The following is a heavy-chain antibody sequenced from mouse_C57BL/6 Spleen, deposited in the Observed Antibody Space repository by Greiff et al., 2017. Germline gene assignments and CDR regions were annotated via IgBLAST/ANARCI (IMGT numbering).Heavy chain of an antibody. Sequence: EVQVVESEGGLVQPGNSMKLSCTASGFTFSDYYLAWVRQVPEKGLEWVANINYDGSSTYYLDSLKSRFIISRDNAKNILYLQMSSLKSEDTATYYCARLRQGGYYFDYWGQGTTLTVSS. J-gene: IGHJ2*01. CDR3: ARLRQGGYYFDY. CDR2: INYDGSST. CDR1: GFTFSDYY. V-gene: IGHV5-16*01. D-gene: IGHD2-12*01.